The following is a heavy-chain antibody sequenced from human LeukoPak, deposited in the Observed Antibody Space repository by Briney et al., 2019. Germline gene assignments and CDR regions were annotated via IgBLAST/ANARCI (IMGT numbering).Heavy chain of an antibody. D-gene: IGHD3-3*01. V-gene: IGHV4-30-4*01. CDR1: GGSISSGDYY. J-gene: IGHJ4*02. CDR2: IYYSGST. Sequence: SETLSLTCTVSGGSISSGDYYWSWIRQPPGKGLEWIGYIYYSGSTYYNPSLKSRVTISVDTSKNQFSLKLSSVTAADTAVYYCARALYVFWSGYSRYYFDYWGQGTLVTVSS. CDR3: ARALYVFWSGYSRYYFDY.